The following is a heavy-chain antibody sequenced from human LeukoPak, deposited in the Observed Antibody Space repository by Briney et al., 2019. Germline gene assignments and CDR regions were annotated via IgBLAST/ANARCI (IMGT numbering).Heavy chain of an antibody. V-gene: IGHV4-59*08. CDR1: GGSISSYY. CDR3: ASTTSRYGNYGMDV. J-gene: IGHJ6*02. CDR2: IYYSGST. Sequence: SETLSLTCTVSGGSISSYYWSWIRQPPGKGLEWIGYIYYSGSTNYNPSLKSRVTISADTSKNQFSLKLSSVTAADTAVYYCASTTSRYGNYGMDVWGQGTTVTVSS. D-gene: IGHD1-1*01.